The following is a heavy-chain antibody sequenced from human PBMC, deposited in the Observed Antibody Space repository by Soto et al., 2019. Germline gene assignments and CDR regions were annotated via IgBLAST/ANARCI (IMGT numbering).Heavy chain of an antibody. CDR1: GGSFSGYY. CDR3: ARGQQEAAHYYYYMDV. J-gene: IGHJ6*03. V-gene: IGHV4-34*01. D-gene: IGHD6-6*01. CDR2: INHSGST. Sequence: SETLSLTCAFYGGSFSGYYLSLILQPPGKGLEWIGEINHSGSTNYNPSLKSRVTISVDTSKNQFSLKLGSVTAADTAVYYCARGQQEAAHYYYYMDVWGKGTTVTVSS.